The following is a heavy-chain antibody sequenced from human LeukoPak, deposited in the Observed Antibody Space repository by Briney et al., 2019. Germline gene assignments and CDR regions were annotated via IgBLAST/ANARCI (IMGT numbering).Heavy chain of an antibody. CDR1: GFTFSSYW. J-gene: IGHJ4*02. D-gene: IGHD6-13*01. Sequence: GGSLRLSCAASGFTFSSYWMHWVRQAPGKGLEWVAGISWDSGNIGYADSVKGRFTISRDNAKNSLYLQMNSLRIEDTALYYCAKSLGSTMYYFDSWGQGTLVTVSS. CDR2: ISWDSGNI. CDR3: AKSLGSTMYYFDS. V-gene: IGHV3-9*01.